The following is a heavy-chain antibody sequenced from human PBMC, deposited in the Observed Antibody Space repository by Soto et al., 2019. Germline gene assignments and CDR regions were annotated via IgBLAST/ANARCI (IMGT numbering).Heavy chain of an antibody. Sequence: QVQLQESGPGLVKPSETLSLNCTVSGGSISSFYWSWIRQSPGKGLEWIGYIYYTGSTVYNPSLKSRVTLSLDTSKTQFSLKLSSVTAADTAVYYCARVMYGSGSYLHTFDYWGQGTLVTVSS. CDR1: GGSISSFY. V-gene: IGHV4-59*01. J-gene: IGHJ4*02. CDR3: ARVMYGSGSYLHTFDY. D-gene: IGHD3-10*01. CDR2: IYYTGST.